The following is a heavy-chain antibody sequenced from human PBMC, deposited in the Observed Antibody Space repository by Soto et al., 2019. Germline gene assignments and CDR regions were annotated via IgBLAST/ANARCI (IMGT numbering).Heavy chain of an antibody. CDR1: GGTFSSYA. CDR3: ARADCSSTSCYYYYYGMDV. Sequence: QVQLVQSGAEVKKPGSSVKVSCKASGGTFSSYAISWVRQAPGQGLEWMGGIIPIFGTANYAQKFQGSVTITAEDSTSTAYMELSSLRSEDTAVYYCARADCSSTSCYYYYYGMDVWGQGTTVTVSS. V-gene: IGHV1-69*01. J-gene: IGHJ6*02. CDR2: IIPIFGTA. D-gene: IGHD2-2*01.